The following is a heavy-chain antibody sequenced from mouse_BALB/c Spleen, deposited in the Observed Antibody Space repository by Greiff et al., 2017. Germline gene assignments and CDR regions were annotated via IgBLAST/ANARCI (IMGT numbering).Heavy chain of an antibody. CDR2: IYPYNGGT. CDR3: ARRRERGGAWFAY. V-gene: IGHV1S29*02. CDR1: GYTFTDYY. Sequence: VQLKESGPELVKPGASLKISCTASGYTFTDYYMYWVNQSHGKSLEWIGYIYPYNGGTGYNQNFKSRATLTVVNSSSTAYMQLRSLTSEDPAVYYCARRRERGGAWFAYWGQGTLVTVSA. J-gene: IGHJ3*01.